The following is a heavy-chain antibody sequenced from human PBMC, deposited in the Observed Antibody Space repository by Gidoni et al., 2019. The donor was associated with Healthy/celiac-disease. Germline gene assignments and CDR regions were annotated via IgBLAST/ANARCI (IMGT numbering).Heavy chain of an antibody. Sequence: QVQLVESGGGVVQPGRSLRLSCAASGFTFSSSGMHWVRQAPGKGLEWVAVISYDGSNKYYADSVKGRFTISRDNSKNTLYLQMNSLRAEDTAVYYCAKDMARPAAFYYYYGMDVWGQGTTVTVSS. J-gene: IGHJ6*02. CDR2: ISYDGSNK. CDR1: GFTFSSSG. D-gene: IGHD2-2*01. V-gene: IGHV3-30*18. CDR3: AKDMARPAAFYYYYGMDV.